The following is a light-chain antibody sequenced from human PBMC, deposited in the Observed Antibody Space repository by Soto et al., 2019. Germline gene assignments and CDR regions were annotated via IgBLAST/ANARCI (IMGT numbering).Light chain of an antibody. J-gene: IGKJ2*01. V-gene: IGKV3-20*01. CDR2: GAS. CDR1: QSLSSSK. CDR3: QQYDSSPRT. Sequence: DIVMTQSPDSLAVSLGERATLPCRASQSLSSSKLVWYQQKPGQAPRLLIYGASSRATGIPDRFIGSGSGTDFTLTISRLEPDDFAVYYCQQYDSSPRTFGQGTKLEIK.